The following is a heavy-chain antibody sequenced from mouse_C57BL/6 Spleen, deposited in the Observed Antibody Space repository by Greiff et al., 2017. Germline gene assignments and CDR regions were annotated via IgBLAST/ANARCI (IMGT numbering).Heavy chain of an antibody. Sequence: QVQLQQPGAELVRPGSSVKLSCKASGYTFTSYWMPWVKQRPIQGLEWIGNIYPSDSDTHYNQKFKDKATVTVDKSSSTAYMQLSSLTSEDSAVYDCAREIYYGNSYYFDDWGQGTTLTVSS. J-gene: IGHJ2*01. D-gene: IGHD1-1*01. CDR3: AREIYYGNSYYFDD. V-gene: IGHV1-52*01. CDR2: IYPSDSDT. CDR1: GYTFTSYW.